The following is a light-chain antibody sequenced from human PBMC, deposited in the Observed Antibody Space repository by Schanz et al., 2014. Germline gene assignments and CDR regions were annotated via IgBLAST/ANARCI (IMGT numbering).Light chain of an antibody. J-gene: IGKJ2*01. V-gene: IGKV3-20*01. CDR1: QSISSSF. CDR3: QQYGSSPPYT. CDR2: GAS. Sequence: VLTQSPGTLSVSPGERATLSCRASQSISSSFFAWYQQRPGQPPRLVIYGASIRATGIPDRFSGSGSGTDFSLTISRVEPEDFAVYYCQQYGSSPPYTFGQGTKLEIK.